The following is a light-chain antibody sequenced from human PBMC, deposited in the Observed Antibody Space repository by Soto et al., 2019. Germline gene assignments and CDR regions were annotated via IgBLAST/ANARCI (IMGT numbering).Light chain of an antibody. Sequence: SHELTQPPSVSVSPGQTASITCSGDKLGDKYASWYQQKPGQSPVLVIYQDGKRPSGVPERFSGSNSGNTATLTISETQAMDEADYYCQAWDSSTEVFGTGTKVTV. V-gene: IGLV3-1*01. CDR3: QAWDSSTEV. CDR1: KLGDKY. J-gene: IGLJ1*01. CDR2: QDG.